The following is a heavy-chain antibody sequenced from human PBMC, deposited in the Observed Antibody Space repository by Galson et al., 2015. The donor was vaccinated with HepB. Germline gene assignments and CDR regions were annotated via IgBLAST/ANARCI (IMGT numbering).Heavy chain of an antibody. CDR1: GFTFSSYS. V-gene: IGHV3-21*01. CDR2: ISSSSSYI. Sequence: SLRLSCAASGFTFSSYSMNWVRQAPGKGLEWVSSISSSSSYIYYADSVKGRFTISRDNAKNSMYLQMNSLRAEDTAVYYCAREDRGAFDIWGQGTMVTVSS. J-gene: IGHJ3*02. CDR3: AREDRGAFDI.